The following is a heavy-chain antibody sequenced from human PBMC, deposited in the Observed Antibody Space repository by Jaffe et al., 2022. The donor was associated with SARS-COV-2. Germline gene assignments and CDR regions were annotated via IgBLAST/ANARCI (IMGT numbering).Heavy chain of an antibody. CDR3: ARPATTVTTRDAFDI. J-gene: IGHJ3*02. Sequence: QVQLEQSGAEVKKPGASVKLSCKASGYTFTSYYIYYLRQAPGQGLEWMAIIHPSAGTTTYAQKFQGRVTMTRDTSTSTVYMELSSLRSDDTAMYFCARPATTVTTRDAFDIWGQGTMVVVSS. CDR2: IHPSAGTT. V-gene: IGHV1-46*01. D-gene: IGHD4-17*01. CDR1: GYTFTSYY.